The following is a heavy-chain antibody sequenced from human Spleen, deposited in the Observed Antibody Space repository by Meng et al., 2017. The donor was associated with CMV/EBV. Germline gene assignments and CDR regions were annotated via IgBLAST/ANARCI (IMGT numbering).Heavy chain of an antibody. J-gene: IGHJ4*02. D-gene: IGHD3-22*01. V-gene: IGHV3-64*02. CDR3: ARVLYYYDNSGFDY. CDR2: ISSNGGST. CDR1: GFTFSTYA. Sequence: GESLKISCAASGFTFSTYAMHWVRQAPGKGLEYVSAISSNGGSTYYADSVKGRFTISRDNSKNTLYLQMNSLRPDDTALYYCARVLYYYDNSGFDYWGQGTLVTVSS.